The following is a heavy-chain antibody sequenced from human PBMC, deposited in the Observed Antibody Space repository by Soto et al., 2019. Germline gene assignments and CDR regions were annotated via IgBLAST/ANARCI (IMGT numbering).Heavy chain of an antibody. CDR3: ARSQGSSTSLEIYYYYYYGMDV. CDR1: GGTFSSYA. J-gene: IGHJ6*02. D-gene: IGHD2-2*01. CDR2: IIPISDTT. Sequence: QVQLVQSGAEVKKPGSSVNVSCKASGGTFSSYAISWVRQAPGQGLEWMGGIIPISDTTNYEQKFQGRVTITADESTSTAYMELSSLRSEDTAVYYCARSQGSSTSLEIYYYYYYGMDVWGQGTTVTVSS. V-gene: IGHV1-69*01.